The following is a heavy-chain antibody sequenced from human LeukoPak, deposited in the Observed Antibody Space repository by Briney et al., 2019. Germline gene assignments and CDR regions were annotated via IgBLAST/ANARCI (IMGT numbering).Heavy chain of an antibody. V-gene: IGHV1-18*01. J-gene: IGHJ4*02. D-gene: IGHD2-2*02. CDR2: ISPYNGNT. CDR1: GYTFTSYG. Sequence: GASVKVSCKASGYTFTSYGISWVRQAPGQGLEWMGWISPYNGNTNYAQKLQGRVTMTTDTSTSTAYMELRSLRSDDTAVYYCARDIADIVVVPAAIRNWGQGTLVTVSS. CDR3: ARDIADIVVVPAAIRN.